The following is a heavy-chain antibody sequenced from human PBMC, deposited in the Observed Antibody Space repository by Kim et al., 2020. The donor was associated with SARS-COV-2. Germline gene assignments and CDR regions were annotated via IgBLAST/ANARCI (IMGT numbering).Heavy chain of an antibody. CDR2: T. CDR3: ARRFGWGYYDS. J-gene: IGHJ4*02. D-gene: IGHD3-3*01. V-gene: IGHV4-59*08. Sequence: TNYNPSLQSRVTISVDTSKNQFSLKLSSVTAADTAVYYCARRFGWGYYDSWGQGTLVTVSS.